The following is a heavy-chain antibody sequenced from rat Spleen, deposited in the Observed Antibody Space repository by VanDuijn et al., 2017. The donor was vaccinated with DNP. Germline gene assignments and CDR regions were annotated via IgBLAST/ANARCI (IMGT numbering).Heavy chain of an antibody. CDR2: SSYDGGST. V-gene: IGHV5-22*01. J-gene: IGHJ2*01. Sequence: EVQLVESGGGLVQPGGSLKLSCAASGFTFRDYYMAWVRQAPTKGLEWVAYSSYDGGSTYNGDSVKGRFTISRDNAKSTLYLQMNSLRSEDMATYYCARHVLPLRVWDYWGQGVMV. D-gene: IGHD1-4*01. CDR1: GFTFRDYY. CDR3: ARHVLPLRVWDY.